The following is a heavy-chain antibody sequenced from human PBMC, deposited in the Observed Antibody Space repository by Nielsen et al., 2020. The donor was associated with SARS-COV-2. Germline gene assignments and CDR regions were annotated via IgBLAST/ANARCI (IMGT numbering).Heavy chain of an antibody. CDR2: IYSGGST. J-gene: IGHJ4*02. V-gene: IGHV3-53*01. Sequence: GESLKISCAASGFTVSSNYMSWVRQAPGKGLEWVSVIYSGGSTYYADSVKGRFTISRDNSKNTLYLQMNSLRAEDTAVYYCARESSIAVAGTGLDYWGQGTLVTVSS. CDR1: GFTVSSNY. D-gene: IGHD6-19*01. CDR3: ARESSIAVAGTGLDY.